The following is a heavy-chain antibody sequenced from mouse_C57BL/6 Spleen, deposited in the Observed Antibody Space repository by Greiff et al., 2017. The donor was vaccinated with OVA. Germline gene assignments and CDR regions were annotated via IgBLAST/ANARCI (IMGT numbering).Heavy chain of an antibody. Sequence: EVQLQQSGAELVRPGASVKLSCTASGFNIKDYYMHWVKQRPEQGLEWIGRIDTADGYTEYDPKFQGKATMTADTSSNTAYLQLSSLTSEDNAVNYCTTQIYYGYDDDYAMDYWGQGTSVTVSS. V-gene: IGHV14-1*01. CDR1: GFNIKDYY. J-gene: IGHJ4*01. CDR3: TTQIYYGYDDDYAMDY. D-gene: IGHD2-2*01. CDR2: IDTADGYT.